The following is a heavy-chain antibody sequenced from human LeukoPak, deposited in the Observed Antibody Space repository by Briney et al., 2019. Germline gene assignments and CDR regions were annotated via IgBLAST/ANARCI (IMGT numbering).Heavy chain of an antibody. CDR2: INPGDSES. CDR1: GYRFTNYW. J-gene: IGHJ4*01. Sequence: GESLKISCKGSGYRFTNYWVGWVRQMPGKGLEWMGIINPGDSESRYSPSFQGQVTFSADKSINTAYLQWSSLKASDTAIYYCARRWPPHDYCDRTDYYHFDSWGHGTLVTVSS. CDR3: ARRWPPHDYCDRTDYYHFDS. V-gene: IGHV5-51*01. D-gene: IGHD3-22*01.